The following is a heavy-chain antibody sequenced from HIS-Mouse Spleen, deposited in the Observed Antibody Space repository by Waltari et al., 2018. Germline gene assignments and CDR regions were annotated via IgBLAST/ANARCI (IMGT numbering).Heavy chain of an antibody. CDR3: AREIPYSSSWYDWYFDL. Sequence: QLQLQESGPGLVKPSETLSLTSTVSGGSISSRSYYWGWTRQPPGKGLEWIGGIYYSGSTYYNQSIKSRVTLSVDTSKNQFSLKLSAVTAADTAVYYCAREIPYSSSWYDWYFDLWGRGTLVTVSS. CDR2: IYYSGST. CDR1: GGSISSRSYY. V-gene: IGHV4-39*07. D-gene: IGHD6-13*01. J-gene: IGHJ2*01.